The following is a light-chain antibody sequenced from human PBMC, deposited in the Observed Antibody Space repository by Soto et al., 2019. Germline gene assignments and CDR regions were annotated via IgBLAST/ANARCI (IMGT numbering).Light chain of an antibody. V-gene: IGKV3-15*01. J-gene: IGKJ1*01. Sequence: EIVMTQSPDTLSVSPEERATLSXRASQSVSSNLAWYQQKPGQAPRXXIYGASTRATGIPARFSGSGAGTEFTLTISSLQSEDFAVYYCQQYNNWPKMFGQGTKVDIK. CDR3: QQYNNWPKM. CDR2: GAS. CDR1: QSVSSN.